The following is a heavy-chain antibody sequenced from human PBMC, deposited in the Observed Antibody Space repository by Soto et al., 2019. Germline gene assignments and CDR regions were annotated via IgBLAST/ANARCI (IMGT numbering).Heavy chain of an antibody. Sequence: GGSLRLSCAASGFIFSNYAMGWVRQAPGKGLEWVSGISASGGSTYYADSMKGRFTISRDNSKNALYLQLNSLRAVDTATYYCAKAKEWELPDEGFDFWGQGTPVTVSS. J-gene: IGHJ4*02. D-gene: IGHD1-26*01. CDR3: AKAKEWELPDEGFDF. CDR1: GFIFSNYA. CDR2: ISASGGST. V-gene: IGHV3-23*01.